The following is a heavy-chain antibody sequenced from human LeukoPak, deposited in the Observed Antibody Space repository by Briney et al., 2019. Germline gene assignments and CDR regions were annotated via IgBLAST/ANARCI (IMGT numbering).Heavy chain of an antibody. V-gene: IGHV4-39*07. Sequence: PSETLSLTCTVSGGSISSSSYYWGWIRQPPGKGLEWIGSIYYSGSTYYNPSLKSRVTISVDTSKNQFSLKLSSVTAADTAVYYCASSVYDFWSGSYYYYMDVWGKGTTVTVSS. CDR2: IYYSGST. CDR1: GGSISSSSYY. J-gene: IGHJ6*03. D-gene: IGHD3-3*01. CDR3: ASSVYDFWSGSYYYYMDV.